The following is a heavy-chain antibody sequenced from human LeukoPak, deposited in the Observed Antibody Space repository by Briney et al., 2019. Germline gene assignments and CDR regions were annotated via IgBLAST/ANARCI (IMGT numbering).Heavy chain of an antibody. CDR2: IKQDGSEK. Sequence: GSLRLSCAASGFTFSSYWMSWVRQAPGKGLEWVANIKQDGSEKYYVDSVKGRFTISRDNAKNSLYLQMNSLRAEDTAVYYCAKDPNGSSWYRGRSFDYWGQGTLVTVSS. D-gene: IGHD6-13*01. CDR3: AKDPNGSSWYRGRSFDY. V-gene: IGHV3-7*03. J-gene: IGHJ4*02. CDR1: GFTFSSYW.